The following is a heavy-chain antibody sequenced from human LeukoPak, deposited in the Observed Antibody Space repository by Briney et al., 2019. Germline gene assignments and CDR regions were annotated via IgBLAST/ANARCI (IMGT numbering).Heavy chain of an antibody. J-gene: IGHJ4*02. D-gene: IGHD4-17*01. CDR3: ARETVTTLGEYYFDY. Sequence: GGSLRLSCAASGFTVSDNYMNWVRQAPGKGLEWVSYISSSGSTIYYADSVKGRFTISRDNAKNSLYLQMNSLRAEDTAVYYCARETVTTLGEYYFDYWGQGTLVTVSS. CDR1: GFTVSDNY. CDR2: ISSSGSTI. V-gene: IGHV3-11*04.